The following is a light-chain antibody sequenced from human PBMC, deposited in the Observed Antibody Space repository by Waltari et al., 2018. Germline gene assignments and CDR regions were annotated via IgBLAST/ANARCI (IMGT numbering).Light chain of an antibody. Sequence: ETVLTQSPATLSLSPGERATLSCRASQSVSSYLAWYQPKPGQAPRLLIYDASNRATGIPARFSGSGSGTDFTLTISSLEPEDFAVYYCQQRSNWPPITFGQGTRLEIK. CDR3: QQRSNWPPIT. V-gene: IGKV3-11*01. CDR1: QSVSSY. CDR2: DAS. J-gene: IGKJ5*01.